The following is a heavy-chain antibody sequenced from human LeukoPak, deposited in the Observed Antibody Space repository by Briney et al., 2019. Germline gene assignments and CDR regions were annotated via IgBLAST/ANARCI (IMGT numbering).Heavy chain of an antibody. D-gene: IGHD6-19*01. J-gene: IGHJ6*03. CDR2: IYYSGDT. CDR1: GFTFSSYSMN. Sequence: GSLRLSCAASGFTFSSYSMNWVRQPPGKGLEWIGSIYYSGDTYYNPSLKSRRVTISVDTSKNQFSLRLSSVTAADTAVYYCARHQWHYYYYMGVWGKGSTVTVSS. V-gene: IGHV4-39*01. CDR3: ARHQWHYYYYMGV.